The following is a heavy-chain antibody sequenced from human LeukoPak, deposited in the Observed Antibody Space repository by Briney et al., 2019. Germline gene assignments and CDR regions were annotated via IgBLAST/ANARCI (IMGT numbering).Heavy chain of an antibody. CDR3: ARHRGYSYGVDY. CDR2: INHSGST. V-gene: IGHV4-34*01. D-gene: IGHD5-18*01. J-gene: IGHJ4*02. Sequence: SETLSLTCAVYGGSFSGYYWSWIRQPPGKGLEWIGEINHSGSTNYNPSLKSQVTISVDTSKNQFSLKLSSVTAADTAVYYCARHRGYSYGVDYWGQGTLVTVSS. CDR1: GGSFSGYY.